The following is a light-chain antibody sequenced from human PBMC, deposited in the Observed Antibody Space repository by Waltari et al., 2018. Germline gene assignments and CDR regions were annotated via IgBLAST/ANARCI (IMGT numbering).Light chain of an antibody. J-gene: IGKJ4*01. V-gene: IGKV1-9*01. CDR2: AAS. CDR3: QQLNSYPPS. Sequence: DIQLTQSPSFLSASVGDRVTITCRASQGISSYLAWYQQKPGKAPKLLIYAASTLQSGVPSRFSGSGSVTEFTLTISSLQPEDFATYYCQQLNSYPPSFGGGTKVESK. CDR1: QGISSY.